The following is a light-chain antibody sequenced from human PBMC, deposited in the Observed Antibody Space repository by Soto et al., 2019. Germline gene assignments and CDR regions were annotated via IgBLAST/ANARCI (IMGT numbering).Light chain of an antibody. V-gene: IGKV1-5*01. CDR1: QTISTW. CDR3: QQLFDSPIT. CDR2: AAS. J-gene: IGKJ5*01. Sequence: DIQVTQSPPTLSASVGDRVTITCRASQTISTWMAWYQQKPGKAPKLLIYAASTLESGVPSRFSATVSGTEFSLTITSLQPEDFATYYCQQLFDSPITFGQGTRLEIK.